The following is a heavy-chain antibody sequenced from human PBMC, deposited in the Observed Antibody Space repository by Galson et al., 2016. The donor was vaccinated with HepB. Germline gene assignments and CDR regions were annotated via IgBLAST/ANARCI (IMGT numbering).Heavy chain of an antibody. CDR2: VFTSGSS. V-gene: IGHV4-4*07. CDR1: GGSISTYC. Sequence: SETLSLTCTVSGGSISTYCWSWIRQPAGRGLEWIGRVFTSGSSDYNPSLKSRVTMSLDSPKNQFSLKLNSVTAADTAIYYCARYTPIVRGVVLGFDNWGQGTLVTVSS. CDR3: ARYTPIVRGVVLGFDN. J-gene: IGHJ4*02. D-gene: IGHD3-10*01.